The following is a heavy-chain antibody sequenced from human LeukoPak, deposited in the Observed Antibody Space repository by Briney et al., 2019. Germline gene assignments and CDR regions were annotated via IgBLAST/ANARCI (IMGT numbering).Heavy chain of an antibody. J-gene: IGHJ3*02. CDR1: GFTFSSYG. Sequence: GGSLRLSCAASGFTFSSYGMHWVRQAPGKGLEWVAFIRYDGSNKYYADSVKGRFTISRDNSKNTLYLQMNSLRAEDTAVYYCATSGGDSSGYYYHDAFDIWGQGTMVTVSS. D-gene: IGHD3-22*01. CDR2: IRYDGSNK. V-gene: IGHV3-30*02. CDR3: ATSGGDSSGYYYHDAFDI.